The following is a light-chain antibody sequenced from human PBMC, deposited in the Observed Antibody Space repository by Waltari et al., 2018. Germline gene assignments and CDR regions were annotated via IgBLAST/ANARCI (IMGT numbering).Light chain of an antibody. CDR3: QQSYSTPRT. CDR2: AAS. V-gene: IGKV1-39*01. Sequence: DIQMTQSPSSLSASVGDRVTITCRASQSISSYLNWYQQKPGKAPKLLIYAASSLQSGVPSRFRGSGAGTDFRLTISSLQPEDFATYYCQQSYSTPRTFGQGTKVEIK. CDR1: QSISSY. J-gene: IGKJ1*01.